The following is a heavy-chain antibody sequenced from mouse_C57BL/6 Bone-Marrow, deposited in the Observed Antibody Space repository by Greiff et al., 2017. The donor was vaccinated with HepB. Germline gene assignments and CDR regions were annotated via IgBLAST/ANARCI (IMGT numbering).Heavy chain of an antibody. CDR3: ARTYYDYGTWFAY. V-gene: IGHV1-81*01. Sequence: VQLQQSGAELARPGASVKLSCKASGYTFTSYGISWVKQRTGQGLEWIGEIYPRSGNTYYNEKVKGKATLTADKSSSTAYMELRSLTSEDSAVYFCARTYYDYGTWFAYWGQGTLVTVSA. J-gene: IGHJ3*01. CDR1: GYTFTSYG. CDR2: IYPRSGNT. D-gene: IGHD2-4*01.